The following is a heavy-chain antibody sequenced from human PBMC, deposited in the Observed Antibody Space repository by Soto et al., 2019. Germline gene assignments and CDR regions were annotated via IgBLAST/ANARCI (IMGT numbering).Heavy chain of an antibody. D-gene: IGHD5-12*01. CDR1: GFTFFAYA. CDR2: ISGSGGYT. CDR3: ARDAVATIPFFDY. V-gene: IGHV3-23*01. Sequence: QTGGSLRLSCAASGFTFFAYAMTWVRQAPGKGLEWVSTISGSGGYTYYADSVKGRVTISRDSSKNSLYLQMNSLRAEDTAVYYCARDAVATIPFFDYWGQGTLVTVSS. J-gene: IGHJ4*02.